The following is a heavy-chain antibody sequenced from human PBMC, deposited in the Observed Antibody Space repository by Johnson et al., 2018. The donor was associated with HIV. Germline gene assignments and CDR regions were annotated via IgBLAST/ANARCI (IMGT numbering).Heavy chain of an antibody. CDR2: INWNGGST. CDR3: ARDRKPWQTARPDAFDI. V-gene: IGHV3-20*04. D-gene: IGHD6-6*01. Sequence: VQPVESGGVVVQPGGSLRLSCAASGFTFDDYTMHWVRQAPGKGLEWVALINWNGGSTGYADAVKGRVTTSRDNAKNSLYLQVDSLRAEDTALYFCARDRKPWQTARPDAFDIWGQGTMVTVSS. J-gene: IGHJ3*02. CDR1: GFTFDDYT.